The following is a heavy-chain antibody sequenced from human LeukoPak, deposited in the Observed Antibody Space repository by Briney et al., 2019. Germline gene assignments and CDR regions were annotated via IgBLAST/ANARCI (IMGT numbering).Heavy chain of an antibody. CDR1: GFTFSSYG. CDR3: VKDIGSSGWYNDALDI. Sequence: GGSLRLSCAASGFTFSSYGVHWVRQAPGKGLEWVTVISYDGINKYYADSVTGRFTLSRDNSKSTLFLQMNSLRAEDTAVYYCVKDIGSSGWYNDALDIWGQGTMVTVSS. CDR2: ISYDGINK. V-gene: IGHV3-30*18. J-gene: IGHJ3*02. D-gene: IGHD6-19*01.